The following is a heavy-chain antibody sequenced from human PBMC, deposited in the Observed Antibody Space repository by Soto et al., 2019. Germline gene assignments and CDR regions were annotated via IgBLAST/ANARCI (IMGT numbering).Heavy chain of an antibody. CDR1: GYTFTGYY. V-gene: IGHV1-2*04. J-gene: IGHJ4*02. CDR3: ARDSRVNYYGSGRSFYYFDY. D-gene: IGHD3-10*01. Sequence: GASVKVSCKASGYTFTGYYLHWVRQAPGQGLKWMGWINPNSGGTNYAQKFQGWVTMTRDTSINTAYMELSRLTFDDTAVYYCARDSRVNYYGSGRSFYYFDYWGQGTLVTVS. CDR2: INPNSGGT.